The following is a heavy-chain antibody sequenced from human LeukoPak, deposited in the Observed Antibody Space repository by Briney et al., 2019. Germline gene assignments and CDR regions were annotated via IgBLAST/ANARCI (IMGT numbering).Heavy chain of an antibody. CDR1: GGTFSSYA. Sequence: ASVKASCKASGGTFSSYAISWVRQAPGQGLEWMGRIIPILGIANYAQKFQGRVTITADKSTSTAYMELSSLRSEDTAVYYCARDRGQYYDSSGYPTWGQGTLVTVSS. CDR3: ARDRGQYYDSSGYPT. V-gene: IGHV1-69*04. D-gene: IGHD3-22*01. CDR2: IIPILGIA. J-gene: IGHJ5*02.